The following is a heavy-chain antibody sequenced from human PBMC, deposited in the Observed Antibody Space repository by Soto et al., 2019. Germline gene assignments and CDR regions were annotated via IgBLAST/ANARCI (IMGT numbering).Heavy chain of an antibody. V-gene: IGHV1-46*01. J-gene: IGHJ6*02. CDR2: INPSGGST. Sequence: ASVKVSCKASGYTFTSYYMHWVRQAPGQGLEWMGIINPSGGSTSYAQKFQGRVTMTRDTSTSTVYMELSSLRSEDTAVYYCAREMTMITFGGVMAHGMDVRGQGTTVTVSS. CDR3: AREMTMITFGGVMAHGMDV. CDR1: GYTFTSYY. D-gene: IGHD3-16*01.